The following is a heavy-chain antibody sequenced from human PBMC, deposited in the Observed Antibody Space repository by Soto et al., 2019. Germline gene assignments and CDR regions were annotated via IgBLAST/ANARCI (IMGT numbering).Heavy chain of an antibody. CDR1: GGSLNNGNYY. CDR2: IYYSGSS. Sequence: QVRLQESGPGLVKPSETLTLTCTVSGGSLNNGNYYWSWIRQPPGKALEWIGHIYYSGSSSYNSSLKSRVIISIDMSKGQFSLKLTSVTAADTAVYFCARDPGVGLSARWFEPWGQGALITVAS. CDR3: ARDPGVGLSARWFEP. D-gene: IGHD2-8*01. J-gene: IGHJ5*02. V-gene: IGHV4-61*01.